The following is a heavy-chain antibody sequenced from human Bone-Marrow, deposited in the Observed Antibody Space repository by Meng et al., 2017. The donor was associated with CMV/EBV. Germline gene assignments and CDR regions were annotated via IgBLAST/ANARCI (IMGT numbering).Heavy chain of an antibody. CDR3: ARDLEGGGWFDP. CDR1: GGSISSYY. D-gene: IGHD3-16*01. J-gene: IGHJ5*02. CDR2: IYYSGST. V-gene: IGHV4-59*01. Sequence: SETLSLTCTVSGGSISSYYWSWIRQPPGKGLEWIGYIYYSGSTNYNPSLKSRVTISVDTSKNQSPLKLSSVASADTAVYYCARDLEGGGWFDPWGQGQLGAVAS.